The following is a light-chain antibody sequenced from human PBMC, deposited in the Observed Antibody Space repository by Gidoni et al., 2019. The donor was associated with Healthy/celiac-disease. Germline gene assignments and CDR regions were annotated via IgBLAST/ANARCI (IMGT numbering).Light chain of an antibody. Sequence: EIVMTQSPATLSVSPGERVTLSCRASQSVSSNLAWYQQKPGQAPRLLIYGASTRATGSPARFSGSGSGTECTLTISSMQSEDFAVNYCQQYNDWPPLTFGGGTKVEIK. CDR2: GAS. V-gene: IGKV3-15*01. CDR1: QSVSSN. J-gene: IGKJ4*01. CDR3: QQYNDWPPLT.